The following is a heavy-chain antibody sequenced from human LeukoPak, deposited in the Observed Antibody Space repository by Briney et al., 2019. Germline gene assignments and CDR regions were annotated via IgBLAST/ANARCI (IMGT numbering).Heavy chain of an antibody. J-gene: IGHJ3*02. CDR2: ISTISSYI. CDR1: GFTFSSYS. Sequence: GGSLRLSCAASGFTFSSYSMNWVRQAPGKGLEWVSSISTISSYIYYADSVKGRFTISTDNAKNSLYLEMNSLRAEDTALYYCARPRDRSITIFGVDRDAFDSWGQGTMVTVSS. V-gene: IGHV3-21*01. D-gene: IGHD3-3*01. CDR3: ARPRDRSITIFGVDRDAFDS.